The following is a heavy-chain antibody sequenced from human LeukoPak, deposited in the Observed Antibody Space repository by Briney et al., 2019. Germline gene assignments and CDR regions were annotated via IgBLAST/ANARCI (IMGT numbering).Heavy chain of an antibody. CDR3: ARAPPPYYYDSSGYYYFDY. CDR1: GYTFTSYG. CDR2: MNPNSGNT. V-gene: IGHV1-8*02. J-gene: IGHJ4*02. Sequence: GASVKVSCTASGYTFTSYGISWVRQATGQGLEWMGWMNPNSGNTGYAQKFQGRVTMTRNTSISTAYMELSSLRSEDTAVYYCARAPPPYYYDSSGYYYFDYWGQGTLVTVSS. D-gene: IGHD3-22*01.